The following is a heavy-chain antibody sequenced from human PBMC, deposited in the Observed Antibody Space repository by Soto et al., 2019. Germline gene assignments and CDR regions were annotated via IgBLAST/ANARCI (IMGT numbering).Heavy chain of an antibody. D-gene: IGHD6-13*01. Sequence: GGSLRLSCAASGFTFSNYALHWVRQAPGKGLEWVAVISDDGSNKYYADSVKGLFTISRDNSKNTLYLQMNSLRAEDTAVYYCARDRFASSWSYFDYWGQGTPVTVSS. CDR2: ISDDGSNK. CDR1: GFTFSNYA. J-gene: IGHJ4*02. V-gene: IGHV3-30-3*01. CDR3: ARDRFASSWSYFDY.